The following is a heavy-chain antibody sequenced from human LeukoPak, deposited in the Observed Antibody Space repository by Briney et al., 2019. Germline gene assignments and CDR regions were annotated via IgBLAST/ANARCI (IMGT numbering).Heavy chain of an antibody. CDR2: IRYDGSNK. CDR1: GFTFSSYG. Sequence: GGSLRLSCAASGFTFSSYGMHWVRQAPGKGLEWVAFIRYDGSNKYYADSVKGRFTTSRDNSKNTPYLQMNSLRAEDTAVYYYAKRGAYDSSGYYYHYYYYYMDVWGKGTTVTVSS. V-gene: IGHV3-30*02. J-gene: IGHJ6*03. CDR3: AKRGAYDSSGYYYHYYYYYMDV. D-gene: IGHD3-22*01.